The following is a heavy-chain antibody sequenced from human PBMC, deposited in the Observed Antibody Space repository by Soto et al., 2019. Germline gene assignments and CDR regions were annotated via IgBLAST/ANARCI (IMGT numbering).Heavy chain of an antibody. Sequence: QVQLQESGPGLVKPSGTLSLTCAVSSGSVFSSNWWSWVRLPPGKGLEWIGETRNSGGANYNPSLKSRVTITVDRSRTHIFLELSSGTAADTAVYYCASHLVMAGTRGFDHWGLGTLVTVSS. V-gene: IGHV4-4*02. CDR1: SGSVFSSNW. CDR3: ASHLVMAGTRGFDH. D-gene: IGHD6-19*01. J-gene: IGHJ4*02. CDR2: TRNSGGA.